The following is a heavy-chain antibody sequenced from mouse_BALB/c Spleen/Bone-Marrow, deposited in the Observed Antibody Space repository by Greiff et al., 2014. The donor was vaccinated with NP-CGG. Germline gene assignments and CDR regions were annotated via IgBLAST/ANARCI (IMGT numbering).Heavy chain of an antibody. CDR1: GFTFSSYT. Sequence: VQLKQSGGGLVRPGGSLKLSCAASGFTFSSYTMPWVRQTPEKRLEWVATIGSGGSYTYYPDSVKGRFTISRDNAKNTLYLQMSSLKSEDTAMYYCTRDLYDSYYYYAMDYWGQEPQSPSPQ. CDR3: TRDLYDSYYYYAMDY. CDR2: IGSGGSYT. D-gene: IGHD2-3*01. J-gene: IGHJ4*01. V-gene: IGHV5-6-4*01.